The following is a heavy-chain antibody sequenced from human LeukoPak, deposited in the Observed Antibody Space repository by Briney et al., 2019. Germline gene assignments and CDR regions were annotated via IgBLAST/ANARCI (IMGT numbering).Heavy chain of an antibody. Sequence: GGSLRLSCAASGFTFSSFAVSWVRQAPGKGLEWVSAFSGSGGSTSYADSVKGRFTISRDNSKSTLYLQMNSLRAEDTAVYYCAKDPPYYFDSSGYYYDYWGQGTLVTVSS. J-gene: IGHJ4*02. CDR1: GFTFSSFA. CDR3: AKDPPYYFDSSGYYYDY. V-gene: IGHV3-23*01. CDR2: FSGSGGST. D-gene: IGHD3-22*01.